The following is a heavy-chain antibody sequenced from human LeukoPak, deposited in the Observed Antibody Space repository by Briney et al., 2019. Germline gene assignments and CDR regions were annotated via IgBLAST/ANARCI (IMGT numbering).Heavy chain of an antibody. CDR2: ISAYNGNT. V-gene: IGHV1-18*01. CDR1: GYTFTSYG. CDR3: ATPIAVAGPELDY. Sequence: GASVKVSCKASGYTFTSYGISWVRQAPGQGLEWMGWISAYNGNTNYAQKLQGRVTMTTDTSTDTAYMELSSLRSEDTAVYYCATPIAVAGPELDYWGQGTLVTVSS. J-gene: IGHJ4*02. D-gene: IGHD6-19*01.